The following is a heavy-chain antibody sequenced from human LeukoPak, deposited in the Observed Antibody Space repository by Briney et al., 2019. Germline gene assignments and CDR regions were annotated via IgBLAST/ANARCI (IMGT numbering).Heavy chain of an antibody. CDR2: XXXXXXYT. J-gene: IGHJ4*02. D-gene: IGHD2-15*01. CDR3: ARDSAGSCSGGSSHPDDFDY. CDR1: GFTFSDYY. Sequence: PGGSLRLSCTASGFTFSDYYMTWIRQAPGKGLEXXXXXXXXXXYTKYADSVKGRFTISRDNAKNLLYLQMNSLRVEDTAVYYCARDSAGSCSGGSSHPDDFDYWGQGSLVTVST. V-gene: IGHV3-11*05.